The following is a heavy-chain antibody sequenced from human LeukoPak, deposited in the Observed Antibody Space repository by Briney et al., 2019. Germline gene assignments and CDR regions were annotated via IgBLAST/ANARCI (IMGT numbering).Heavy chain of an antibody. J-gene: IGHJ4*02. D-gene: IGHD4-11*01. V-gene: IGHV3-74*01. CDR2: ISSDGSDT. CDR3: AREGTDYHAFDY. CDR1: GFSFSNYW. Sequence: TGGSLRLSCAASGFSFSNYWMHWVRQAPGKGLVWVSRISSDGSDTTYADSVKGRFTISRDNAKNSLYLQMNSLRAEDTAVYYCAREGTDYHAFDYWGQGALVTVSS.